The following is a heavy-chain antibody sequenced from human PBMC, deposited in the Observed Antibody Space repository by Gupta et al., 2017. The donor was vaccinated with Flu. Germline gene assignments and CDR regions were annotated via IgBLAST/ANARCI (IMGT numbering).Heavy chain of an antibody. V-gene: IGHV1-2*06. Sequence: VQMVQSGAEVKKPGASVKVSCKASGYSFTDYKIHWIRQAPGQGLEWMGRIHPSGGGANYAQKFQGRVTMTRDTSISTVYLELSTLTSDDTAVYYCARDRSVTGDDYWGQGTLVTVSS. CDR3: ARDRSVTGDDY. CDR2: IHPSGGGA. J-gene: IGHJ4*02. CDR1: GYSFTDYK. D-gene: IGHD2-21*02.